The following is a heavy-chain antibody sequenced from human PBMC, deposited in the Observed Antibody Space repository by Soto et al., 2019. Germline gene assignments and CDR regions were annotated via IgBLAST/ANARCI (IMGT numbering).Heavy chain of an antibody. V-gene: IGHV4-59*01. Sequence: PSETLSLTCSVSGASISSYYYTWIRQTPGKGLEWIGYIYLGGSINYNPSFKSRVIISVDTSKNHFSVRLSSVTAADTAVYYCARADLDYPYPVLFDYWGQGTLVTVSS. CDR3: ARADLDYPYPVLFDY. CDR1: GASISSYY. J-gene: IGHJ4*02. D-gene: IGHD3-16*01. CDR2: IYLGGSI.